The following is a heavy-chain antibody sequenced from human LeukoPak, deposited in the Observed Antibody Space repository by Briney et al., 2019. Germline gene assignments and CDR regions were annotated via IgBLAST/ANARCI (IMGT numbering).Heavy chain of an antibody. V-gene: IGHV4-61*02. Sequence: PSQTLSLTCTVSGGSISSGNYYWSWIRQPAGKGLEWIGRIYTSGSTNYSPSLKSRVTISVHTSTNQFSLKLTSVTAADTAVYYCARLYLGELQFMESDAFDVWGQGTMVTVSS. CDR2: IYTSGST. J-gene: IGHJ3*01. CDR3: ARLYLGELQFMESDAFDV. CDR1: GGSISSGNYY. D-gene: IGHD3-10*01.